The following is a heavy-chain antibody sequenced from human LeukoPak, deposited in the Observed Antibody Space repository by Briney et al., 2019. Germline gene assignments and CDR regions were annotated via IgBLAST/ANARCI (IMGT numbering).Heavy chain of an antibody. CDR1: GGTFSSYA. V-gene: IGHV1-8*02. D-gene: IGHD3-9*01. CDR2: MNPNSGNT. Sequence: GSSVKVSCKASGGTFSSYAISWVRQAPGQGLEWMGWMNPNSGNTGYAQKFQGRVTMTRNTSISTAYMELSSLRSEDTAVYYCAREWWGYDVLTGDNWFDPWGQGTLVIVSS. CDR3: AREWWGYDVLTGDNWFDP. J-gene: IGHJ5*02.